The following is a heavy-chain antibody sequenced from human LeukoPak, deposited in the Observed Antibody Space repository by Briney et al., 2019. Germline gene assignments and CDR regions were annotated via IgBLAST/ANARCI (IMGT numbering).Heavy chain of an antibody. J-gene: IGHJ4*02. Sequence: GGSLRLSCSASGFTFSNYRMNWVRQAPGRGLEWVSSISSSSIYIYYADSLRGRFTISRDNAKKSLYLQMNSLRAEDTAVYYCASEHSGNYYRPFDYWGQGTLVTVSS. CDR2: ISSSSIYI. V-gene: IGHV3-21*01. CDR1: GFTFSNYR. CDR3: ASEHSGNYYRPFDY. D-gene: IGHD1-26*01.